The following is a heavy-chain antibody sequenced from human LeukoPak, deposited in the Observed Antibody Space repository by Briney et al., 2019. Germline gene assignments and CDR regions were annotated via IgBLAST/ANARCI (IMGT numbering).Heavy chain of an antibody. CDR2: INPNSGGT. CDR1: GYTFTGYY. Sequence: GASVKVSCKASGYTFTGYYMHWVRQAPGQGLEWMGWINPNSGGTNYAQKFQGRVTMTRDTSISTAYMELSRLRSDDTAVYYCASVGYCSSTSCYLFKGMGYMDVWGKGTTVTVSS. J-gene: IGHJ6*03. V-gene: IGHV1-2*02. D-gene: IGHD2-2*01. CDR3: ASVGYCSSTSCYLFKGMGYMDV.